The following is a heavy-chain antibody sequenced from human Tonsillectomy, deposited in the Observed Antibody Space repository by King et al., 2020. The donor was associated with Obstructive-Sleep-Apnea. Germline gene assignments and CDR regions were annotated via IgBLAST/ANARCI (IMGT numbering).Heavy chain of an antibody. J-gene: IGHJ4*02. D-gene: IGHD6-19*01. CDR1: GFTFDDYA. V-gene: IGHV3-9*01. CDR2: INWNGDSI. CDR3: AKDMRQWLMFYFDY. Sequence: VQRVESGGGLVQPGRSLRLSCAASGFTFDDYAMHWVRQAPGKGLSWGSGINWNGDSIGYADSVKGRLTISRDNAKNSLSLQMNSLRAEDTALYYCAKDMRQWLMFYFDYWGQGTLVTVSS.